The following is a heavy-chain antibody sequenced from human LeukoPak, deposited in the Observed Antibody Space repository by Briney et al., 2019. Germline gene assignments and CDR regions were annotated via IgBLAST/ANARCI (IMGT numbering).Heavy chain of an antibody. CDR1: GGTFSSYA. CDR2: IIPIFGTA. V-gene: IGHV1-69*13. J-gene: IGHJ4*02. CDR3: ARGAITMVRGVIIAPEYPDY. D-gene: IGHD3-10*01. Sequence: ASVKVSCKASGGTFSSYAISWVRQAPGQGLEWMGEIIPIFGTANYAQKFQGRVTITADESTSTAYMELSSLRSEDTAVYYCARGAITMVRGVIIAPEYPDYWGQGTLVTVSS.